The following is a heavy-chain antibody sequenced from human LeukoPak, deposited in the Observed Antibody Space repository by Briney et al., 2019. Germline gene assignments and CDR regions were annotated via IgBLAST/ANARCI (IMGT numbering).Heavy chain of an antibody. CDR1: GFSLSTSGVG. CDR3: AHHSPYYDYVWGSYRYRYYFDY. CDR2: IYWDDDK. D-gene: IGHD3-16*02. J-gene: IGHJ4*02. Sequence: ESGPTLVKPTQTLTLTCTFSGFSLSTSGVGVGWIRQPPGKALEWLALIYWDDDKRYSPSLKSRLTITKDTSKNQVVLTMTNMDPVDTATYYCAHHSPYYDYVWGSYRYRYYFDYWGQGTLVTVSS. V-gene: IGHV2-5*02.